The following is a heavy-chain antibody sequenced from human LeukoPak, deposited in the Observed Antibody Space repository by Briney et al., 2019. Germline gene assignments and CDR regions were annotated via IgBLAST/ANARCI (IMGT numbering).Heavy chain of an antibody. D-gene: IGHD3-10*01. CDR1: SGSISSHY. J-gene: IGHJ5*02. CDR2: IYTSGST. V-gene: IGHV4-4*07. CDR3: ARGGYYGSGNDFRFDP. Sequence: SETLSLTCTVSSGSISSHYWSWIRQPAGKGLEWIGRIYTSGSTTYNPSLKSRVTMSIDTSKNQFSLKLSSVTAADTAVYYCARGGYYGSGNDFRFDPWGQGTLVTVSS.